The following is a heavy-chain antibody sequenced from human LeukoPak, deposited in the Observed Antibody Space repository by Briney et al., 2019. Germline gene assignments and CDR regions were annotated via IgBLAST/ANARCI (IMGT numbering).Heavy chain of an antibody. CDR1: GSTFSSYA. J-gene: IGHJ3*02. D-gene: IGHD2-21*02. Sequence: GGSLRLSCAASGSTFSSYAMHWVRQAPGKGLEWVAVISYDGSNKYYADSVKGRFTISRDNSKNMLYLQMNSLRAEDTAVYYCARERVVTATDAFDIWGQGTMVTVSS. CDR3: ARERVVTATDAFDI. V-gene: IGHV3-30-3*01. CDR2: ISYDGSNK.